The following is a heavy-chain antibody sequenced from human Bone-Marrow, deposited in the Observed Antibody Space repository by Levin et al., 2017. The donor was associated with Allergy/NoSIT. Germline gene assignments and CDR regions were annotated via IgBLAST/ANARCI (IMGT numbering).Heavy chain of an antibody. J-gene: IGHJ5*02. CDR2: ISNDGSDT. CDR1: GFSVSDPY. Sequence: GESLKISCAASGFSVSDPYMHWVRQAPGEGLVWVSRISNDGSDTTYADSVKGRFTISRDNAKNTLYLQMNSLRAEDTAVYYCARVRFSWTFDPWGQGTLVLVSS. D-gene: IGHD3/OR15-3a*01. V-gene: IGHV3-74*03. CDR3: ARVRFSWTFDP.